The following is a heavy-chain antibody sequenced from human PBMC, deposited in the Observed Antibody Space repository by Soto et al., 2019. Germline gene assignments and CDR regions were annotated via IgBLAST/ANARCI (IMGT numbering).Heavy chain of an antibody. V-gene: IGHV4-4*07. CDR2: IYTSGGT. D-gene: IGHD6-13*01. Sequence: QVHLQESGPGLVKPSETLSLTCTVSGGSMTSYYWSWLRQPAWEGLEWIGRIYTSGGTNYNPSLKRRVTISKDTSKKQISLKLKLVTAADTAVDYCARGAAAGVDYGMDVWGRGTTVTVS. CDR1: GGSMTSYY. CDR3: ARGAAAGVDYGMDV. J-gene: IGHJ6*02.